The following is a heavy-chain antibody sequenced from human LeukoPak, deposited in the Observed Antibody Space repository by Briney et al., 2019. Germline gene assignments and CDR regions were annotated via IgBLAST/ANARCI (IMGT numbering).Heavy chain of an antibody. V-gene: IGHV3-49*03. CDR2: ISGGTT. D-gene: IGHD6-19*01. Sequence: GGSLRLYCTASGFTFGDYLMSWCRQAPGKGLEWIGFISGGTTEYAASVKGRFTISRDDSTSIAYLQMNSLTTEDTAVYYCSRGSGWLSVYWGQGTLVTVSS. J-gene: IGHJ4*02. CDR1: GFTFGDYL. CDR3: SRGSGWLSVY.